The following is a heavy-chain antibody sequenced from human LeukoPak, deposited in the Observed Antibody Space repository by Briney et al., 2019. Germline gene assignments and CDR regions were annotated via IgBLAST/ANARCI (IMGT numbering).Heavy chain of an antibody. CDR3: ARAVRGTWGY. V-gene: IGHV4-34*01. J-gene: IGHJ4*02. CDR1: GGSFSGYY. D-gene: IGHD3-10*01. Sequence: SETLSLTCAVYGGSFSGYYWSWIRQPPGKGLEWIGEINHSGSTNYNPSLKSRVTISVDTSKNQFSLKLSSVTAADTAVYYCARAVRGTWGYWGQGTLVTVSS. CDR2: INHSGST.